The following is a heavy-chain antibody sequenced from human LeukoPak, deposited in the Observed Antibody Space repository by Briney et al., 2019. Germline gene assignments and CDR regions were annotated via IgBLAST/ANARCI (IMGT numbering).Heavy chain of an antibody. CDR2: IKSKTDGGTT. D-gene: IGHD6-19*01. V-gene: IGHV3-15*01. CDR1: GFTFSNAW. CDR3: TTEWLVDAFDI. J-gene: IGHJ3*02. Sequence: GGSLRLSCAASGFTFSNAWMSGVREAPGKGLEWVGRIKSKTDGGTTDYAAPVKGRFTISRDDSKNTLYLQMNSLKTEDTDVYYCTTEWLVDAFDIWGQGTMVTVSS.